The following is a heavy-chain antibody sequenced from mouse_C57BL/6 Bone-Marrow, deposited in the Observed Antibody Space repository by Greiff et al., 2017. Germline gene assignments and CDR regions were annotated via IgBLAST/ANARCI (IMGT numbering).Heavy chain of an antibody. V-gene: IGHV1-55*01. Sequence: QVHVKQPGAELVKPRASVKMSCKASGYTFTSYWITWVKQRPGQGLEWIGDIYPGSGSTNYNEKFKSKATLTVDTSSSTAYMQLSSLTSEDSAVYYCARPYYSNYWYFDVWGTGTTVTVSS. CDR3: ARPYYSNYWYFDV. CDR2: IYPGSGST. D-gene: IGHD2-5*01. J-gene: IGHJ1*03. CDR1: GYTFTSYW.